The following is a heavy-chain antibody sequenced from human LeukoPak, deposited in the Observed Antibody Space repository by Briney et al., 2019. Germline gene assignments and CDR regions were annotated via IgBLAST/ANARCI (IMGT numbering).Heavy chain of an antibody. D-gene: IGHD2-2*02. V-gene: IGHV1-3*01. CDR3: AGPTGYCSSTSCHTPAYYYYGMDV. CDR1: GYTFTSYG. J-gene: IGHJ6*04. CDR2: INAGNGNT. Sequence: ASVKVSCKASGYTFTSYGMHWVRQAPGQRLEWMGWINAGNGNTKYSQKFQRRVTITRDTSASTAYMELSSLRSEDTAVYYCAGPTGYCSSTSCHTPAYYYYGMDVWGKGTTVTVSS.